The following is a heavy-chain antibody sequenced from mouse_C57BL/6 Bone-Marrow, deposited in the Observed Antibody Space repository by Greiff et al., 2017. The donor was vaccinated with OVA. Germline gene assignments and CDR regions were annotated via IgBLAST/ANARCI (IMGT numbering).Heavy chain of an antibody. CDR2: IYPGDGDT. Sequence: VQLQQSGAELVKPGASVKISCKASGYAFSSYWTNWVKQRPGKGLEWIGQIYPGDGDTNYNGKFKGKATLTEDKSSSPAYMQLSSLTSEDSAVYFCARWGYDVDYWGQGTTLTVSS. D-gene: IGHD2-2*01. CDR3: ARWGYDVDY. J-gene: IGHJ2*01. V-gene: IGHV1-80*01. CDR1: GYAFSSYW.